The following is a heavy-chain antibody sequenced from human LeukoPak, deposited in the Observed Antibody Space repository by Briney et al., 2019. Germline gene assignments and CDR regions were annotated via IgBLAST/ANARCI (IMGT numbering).Heavy chain of an antibody. D-gene: IGHD3-22*01. CDR3: AGTGYYYDSSGYTPLPT. CDR2: IYTSGST. Sequence: PSETLSLTCTVSGGSISSYYWSWIRQPAGKGLEWIGRIYTSGSTNYNPSLKSRVTMSVDTSKNQFSLKLSSVTAADTAVYYCAGTGYYYDSSGYTPLPTWGQGTLVTVSS. V-gene: IGHV4-4*07. CDR1: GGSISSYY. J-gene: IGHJ5*02.